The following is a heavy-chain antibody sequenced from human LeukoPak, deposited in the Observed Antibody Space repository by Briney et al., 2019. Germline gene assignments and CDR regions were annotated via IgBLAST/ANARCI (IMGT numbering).Heavy chain of an antibody. CDR2: ISYSGTT. V-gene: IGHV4-39*07. Sequence: SETLSLTCTVSGGSISSSSYYWGWVRQPPGKGLEWIGTISYSGTTYYSPSLKSRVTISLDTSKNQFSLKLSSVTAADTAIYYCARDFSSSSTVYYYYYMDVWGKGTTVTVSS. J-gene: IGHJ6*03. CDR3: ARDFSSSSTVYYYYYMDV. D-gene: IGHD6-6*01. CDR1: GGSISSSSYY.